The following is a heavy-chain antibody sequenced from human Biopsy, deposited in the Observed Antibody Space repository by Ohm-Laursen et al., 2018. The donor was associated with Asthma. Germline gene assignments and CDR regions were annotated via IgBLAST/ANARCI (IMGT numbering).Heavy chain of an antibody. D-gene: IGHD4-23*01. CDR2: ISSDGHNK. CDR3: ARESGQDSGGTGAFDR. Sequence: SLRLSCAASGFTFMTYGMHWVRQVPGKGLEWVALISSDGHNKYYKDSVKGRFTISRDNSKLRLYLEINSLRVEDSAVYYCARESGQDSGGTGAFDRWGQGIMVAVSS. J-gene: IGHJ3*02. CDR1: GFTFMTYG. V-gene: IGHV3-30*03.